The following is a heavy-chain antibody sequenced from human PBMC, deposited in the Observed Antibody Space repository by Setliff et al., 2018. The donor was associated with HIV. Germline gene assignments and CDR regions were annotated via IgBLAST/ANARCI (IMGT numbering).Heavy chain of an antibody. D-gene: IGHD3-9*01. CDR1: GGSISSSGYY. V-gene: IGHV4-39*07. CDR3: ARAPLKYYDILTGFHDAFDI. J-gene: IGHJ3*02. Sequence: KPSETLSLTCTVSGGSISSSGYYWGWIRQPPGKGLEWIGSIYYSGSTYYNPSLASRITISIDTSKNEFSLKMTSVTAADTAVYYCARAPLKYYDILTGFHDAFDIWGQGTMVTVSS. CDR2: IYYSGST.